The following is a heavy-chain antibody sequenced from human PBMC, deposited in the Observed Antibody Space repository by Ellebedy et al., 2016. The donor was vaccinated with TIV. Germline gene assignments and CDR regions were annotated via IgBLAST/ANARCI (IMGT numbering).Heavy chain of an antibody. CDR1: GFRFSSHG. J-gene: IGHJ2*01. CDR3: AKAGLMTTVTTWYFDL. V-gene: IGHV3-33*06. Sequence: GGSLRLSXAASGFRFSSHGMHWVRQAPGKGLEWVASIWSDGSNTYYPDSVKGRFTISRDNSKNTLYLQMNSLRAEDTAVYYCAKAGLMTTVTTWYFDLWGRGTLVTVSS. D-gene: IGHD4-17*01. CDR2: IWSDGSNT.